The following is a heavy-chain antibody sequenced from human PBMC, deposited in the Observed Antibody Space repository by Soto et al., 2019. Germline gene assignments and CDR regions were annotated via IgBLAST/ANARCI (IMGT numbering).Heavy chain of an antibody. J-gene: IGHJ5*02. CDR2: INPDNGNT. V-gene: IGHV1-3*01. D-gene: IGHD2-15*01. CDR1: GYTLTRYT. CDR3: ARGIATGQLDP. Sequence: GASVKVSRKASGYTLTRYTMSWVRQAPGQRLEWMGWINPDNGNTKSSQKFQDRVIITRDTSASTAYMDLSSLRSEDTAVYYCARGIATGQLDPWGQGTLVTVSS.